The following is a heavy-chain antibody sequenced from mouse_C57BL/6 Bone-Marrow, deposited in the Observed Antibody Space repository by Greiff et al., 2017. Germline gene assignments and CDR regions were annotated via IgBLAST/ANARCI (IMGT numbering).Heavy chain of an antibody. CDR3: TREGGYPFDD. CDR1: GYTFTDYE. V-gene: IGHV1-15*01. Sequence: VKLQESGAELVRPGASVTLSCKASGYTFTDYEMHWVKQTPVHGLEWIGAIDPETGGTAYNQKFKGKAILTADKSSSTAYTELRSLTSEYSAVYYCTREGGYPFDDWGQGTTLTVSS. D-gene: IGHD2-2*01. CDR2: IDPETGGT. J-gene: IGHJ2*01.